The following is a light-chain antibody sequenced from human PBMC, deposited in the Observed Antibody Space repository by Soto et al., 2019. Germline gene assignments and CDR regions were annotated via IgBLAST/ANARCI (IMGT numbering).Light chain of an antibody. CDR2: SNN. CDR1: SSNIGSNT. Sequence: LTQPLSASGTPGQRVTISCSGSSSNIGSNTVNWYQQLPGTAPKLLIYSNNQRPSGVPDRFSGSKSGTSASLAISGLQSEDEADYYCAAWDDSLNGWVFGGGTKLTVL. J-gene: IGLJ3*02. V-gene: IGLV1-44*01. CDR3: AAWDDSLNGWV.